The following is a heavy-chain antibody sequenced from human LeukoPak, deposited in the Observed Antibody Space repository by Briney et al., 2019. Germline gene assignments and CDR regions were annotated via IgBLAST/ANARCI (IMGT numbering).Heavy chain of an antibody. J-gene: IGHJ4*02. CDR1: GLAVSSNY. D-gene: IGHD1-26*01. V-gene: IGHV3-66*01. CDR3: ARDGLVGPFSY. CDR2: IYSGGST. Sequence: GGSLRLSCAASGLAVSSNYMSWVRQAPGKGLEWVSVIYSGGSTYYADSVKGRFTISRDNSKNTLYLQMNSLRAEDTAVYYCARDGLVGPFSYWGQGTLVTVSS.